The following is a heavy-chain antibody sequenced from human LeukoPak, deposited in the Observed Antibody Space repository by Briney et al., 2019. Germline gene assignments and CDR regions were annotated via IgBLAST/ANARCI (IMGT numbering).Heavy chain of an antibody. D-gene: IGHD2-15*01. CDR2: ISYDGSNK. CDR1: GFTFSSYG. Sequence: HPGGSLRLSCAASGFTFSSYGMHWVRQAPGKGLEWVAVISYDGSNKYYADSVKGRFTISRDNSKNTLYLQMNSLRAEDTAVYYCARLPSRVVVATGYVWGKGTTVTVSS. CDR3: ARLPSRVVVATGYV. V-gene: IGHV3-30*03. J-gene: IGHJ6*04.